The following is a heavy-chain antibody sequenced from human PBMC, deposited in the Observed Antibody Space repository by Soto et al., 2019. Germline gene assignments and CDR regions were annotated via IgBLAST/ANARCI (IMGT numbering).Heavy chain of an antibody. D-gene: IGHD3-16*01. CDR1: GFTFSTYG. CDR2: ISSGASSI. V-gene: IGHV3-48*02. J-gene: IGHJ4*02. Sequence: EVQLVESGGGLVQPGGSLRLSCVVSGFTFSTYGMTWVRQAPGKGLEWVSYISSGASSIFYADSVKGRFTISRDDAKNSLYLQMNILRDEDTAVYYCARVGAVEYWGQGTLVTVSS. CDR3: ARVGAVEY.